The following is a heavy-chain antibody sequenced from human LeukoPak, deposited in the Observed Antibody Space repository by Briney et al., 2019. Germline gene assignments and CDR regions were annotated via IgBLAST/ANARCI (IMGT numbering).Heavy chain of an antibody. CDR2: IWYDGNNK. J-gene: IGHJ3*02. Sequence: GRPLRLSCAASGFTFRSYGMHWVRQAPGKGLEWVAVIWYDGNNKYYTDSVKGRFIISRDNSKNTLYLQMNSLRAEDTAVYYCARAKDNSGRDAFDMWGQGTMVTVSS. CDR3: ARAKDNSGRDAFDM. CDR1: GFTFRSYG. V-gene: IGHV3-33*01. D-gene: IGHD3-22*01.